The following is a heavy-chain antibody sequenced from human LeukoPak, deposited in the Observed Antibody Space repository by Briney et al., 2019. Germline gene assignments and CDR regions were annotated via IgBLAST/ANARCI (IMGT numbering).Heavy chain of an antibody. CDR2: IWYDGSNK. CDR1: GFSFSSYG. Sequence: GRSLRLSCAASGFSFSSYGMHWARQAPGKGLEWVAVIWYDGSNKHYADSVKGRFTISRDISKNTLYLQMNSLRAEDTAVYYCARGDAYNYDYFDYWGQGTLVTVSS. CDR3: ARGDAYNYDYFDY. D-gene: IGHD5-24*01. J-gene: IGHJ4*02. V-gene: IGHV3-33*08.